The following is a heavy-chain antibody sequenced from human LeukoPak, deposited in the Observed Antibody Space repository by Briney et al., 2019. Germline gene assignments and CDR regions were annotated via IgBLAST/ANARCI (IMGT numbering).Heavy chain of an antibody. Sequence: GGSLRLSCAASGFTFSDHYMDWVRQAPGKGLEWVGRTRKKVNSYTTEYAASVKGRFTISRDDSKNSLYLQMNSLKTEDTAVYYCARVSASTGFSFDYWGQGTLVTVSS. CDR3: ARVSASTGFSFDY. D-gene: IGHD1-1*01. V-gene: IGHV3-72*01. CDR2: TRKKVNSYTT. CDR1: GFTFSDHY. J-gene: IGHJ4*02.